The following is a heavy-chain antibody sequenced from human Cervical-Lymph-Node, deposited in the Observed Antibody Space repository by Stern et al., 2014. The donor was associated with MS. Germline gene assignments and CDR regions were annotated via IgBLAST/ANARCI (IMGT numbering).Heavy chain of an antibody. CDR1: GGTFSSYG. Sequence: QVQLMQSGAEVKKPGSSVKVSCKVSGGTFSSYGISWVRQAPGQGLEWMGGINPIIGTPIYAQKFQGRVTISADESTTTAYMALSSLRSEDTAVYYCARDQPTYCGGDCFWTLFDYWGQGTQVTVSS. CDR2: INPIIGTP. D-gene: IGHD2-21*02. CDR3: ARDQPTYCGGDCFWTLFDY. V-gene: IGHV1-69*01. J-gene: IGHJ4*02.